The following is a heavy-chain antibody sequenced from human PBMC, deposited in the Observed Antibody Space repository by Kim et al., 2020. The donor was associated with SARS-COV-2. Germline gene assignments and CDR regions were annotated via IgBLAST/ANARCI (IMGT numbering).Heavy chain of an antibody. D-gene: IGHD3-10*01. CDR1: GFTFSNAW. Sequence: GGSLRLSCAASGFTFSNAWMSWVRQAPGKGLEWVGRIKSKTDGGTTDYAAPVKGRFTISRDDSKNTLYLQMNSLKTEDTAVYYCTTSPHVLLWFGEFEGWFDPWGQGTLVTVSS. CDR2: IKSKTDGGTT. J-gene: IGHJ5*02. CDR3: TTSPHVLLWFGEFEGWFDP. V-gene: IGHV3-15*01.